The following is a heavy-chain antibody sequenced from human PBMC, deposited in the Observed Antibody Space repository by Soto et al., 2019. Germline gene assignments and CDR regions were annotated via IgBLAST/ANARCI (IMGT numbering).Heavy chain of an antibody. CDR3: ARDGAMTGVFDY. J-gene: IGHJ4*02. CDR2: ISITSTTI. Sequence: GSLRLSCEASGFTFNTFGMNWVRQAPGKGLEWISYISITSTTIHYADSVKGRFAISRDNAKNSLYLQMDSLRVEDTAVYYCARDGAMTGVFDYWGPGTLVTVSS. CDR1: GFTFNTFG. D-gene: IGHD3-9*01. V-gene: IGHV3-48*01.